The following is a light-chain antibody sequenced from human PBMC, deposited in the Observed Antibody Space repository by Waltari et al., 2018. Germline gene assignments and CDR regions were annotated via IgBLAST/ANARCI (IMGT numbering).Light chain of an antibody. CDR3: CSYAGTNSLV. J-gene: IGLJ2*01. Sequence: QSALTQPASVSGSPGQSILLSCTGTNRDVGGYNYVSWYQQRPGEVPKLLIYDVAKRPSVVSDRFSGAKSGNTASLTISGLLPEDEADYYCCSYAGTNSLVFGGGTRLTVL. CDR2: DVA. CDR1: NRDVGGYNY. V-gene: IGLV2-23*02.